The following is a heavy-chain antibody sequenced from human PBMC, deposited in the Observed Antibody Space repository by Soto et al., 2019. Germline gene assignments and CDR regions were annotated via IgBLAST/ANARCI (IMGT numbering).Heavy chain of an antibody. CDR3: ARWARTTGFDY. J-gene: IGHJ4*02. Sequence: PSETLSLTCTVSGGSISGFSWSWIRQPPGKGLEWIGYFSYTGSTSYNPSLKSRVTLSVDASKNQFSLNLYSVTAADTALYYCARWARTTGFDYWGQGTLLTVSS. D-gene: IGHD1-1*01. CDR2: FSYTGST. CDR1: GGSISGFS. V-gene: IGHV4-59*01.